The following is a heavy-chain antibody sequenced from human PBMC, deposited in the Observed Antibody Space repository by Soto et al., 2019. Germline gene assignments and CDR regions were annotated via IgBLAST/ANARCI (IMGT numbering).Heavy chain of an antibody. V-gene: IGHV3-11*01. CDR2: ISSSGSTI. CDR3: ARETMATAMVHGY. Sequence: GGSLRLSCAASGFTFSDYYMSWIRQAPGKGLEWVSYISSSGSTIYYADSVKGRFTISRDNAKNSLYLQMNSLRAENTAVYYWARETMATAMVHGYWGQVTLVTVSS. D-gene: IGHD5-18*01. J-gene: IGHJ4*02. CDR1: GFTFSDYY.